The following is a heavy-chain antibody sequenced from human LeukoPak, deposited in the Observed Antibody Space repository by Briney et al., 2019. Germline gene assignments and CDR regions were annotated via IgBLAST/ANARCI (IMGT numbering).Heavy chain of an antibody. D-gene: IGHD2-15*01. J-gene: IGHJ4*02. Sequence: PSETLSLTCTVSGGSVTTYFWSWIRQPPGKGLEWVGYISYSGSTNYNPSLKSRVTISVDTSKNQFSLKLSSVTAADTAVYYCAREVDCSGGSCYHFDYWGQGTLVTVSS. CDR1: GGSVTTYF. CDR2: ISYSGST. CDR3: AREVDCSGGSCYHFDY. V-gene: IGHV4-59*02.